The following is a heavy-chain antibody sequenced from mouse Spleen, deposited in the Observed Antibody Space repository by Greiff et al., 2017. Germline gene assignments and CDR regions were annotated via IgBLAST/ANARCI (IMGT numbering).Heavy chain of an antibody. CDR1: GFTFSSFG. CDR3: ARGGYDDGGFDY. D-gene: IGHD2-2*01. J-gene: IGHJ2*01. V-gene: IGHV5-17*02. CDR2: ISSGSSTI. Sequence: EVQLVESGGGLVQPGGSRKLSCAASGFTFSSFGMHWVRQAPEKGLEWVAYISSGSSTIYYADTVKGRFTISRDNPKNTLFLQMTSLRSEDTAMYYCARGGYDDGGFDYWGQGTTLTVSS.